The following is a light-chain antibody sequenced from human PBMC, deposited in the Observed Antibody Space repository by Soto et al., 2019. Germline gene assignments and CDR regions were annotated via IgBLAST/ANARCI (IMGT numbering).Light chain of an antibody. CDR3: QQYNNWPYT. J-gene: IGKJ2*01. Sequence: EIVMTQSPATLSVSPGERATLSCRASQSVSSNLAWYQQKPGQAPRLLIYGAYTRATDFPARFSVSGSGTEFTLTISSLQSEDFAVYYCQQYNNWPYTFGQGTKLEVK. V-gene: IGKV3-15*01. CDR2: GAY. CDR1: QSVSSN.